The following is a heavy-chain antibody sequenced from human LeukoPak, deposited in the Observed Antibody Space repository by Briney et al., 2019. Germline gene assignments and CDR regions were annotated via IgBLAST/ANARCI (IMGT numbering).Heavy chain of an antibody. V-gene: IGHV1-2*02. D-gene: IGHD2-2*01. CDR3: AREFTPGYQLLPYYYYYMDV. CDR1: GYTFTGYY. Sequence: ASVKVSCKASGYTFTGYYMHWVRQAPGQGLEWMGWINPNSGGTNYAQKFQGRVTMTRDTSISTAYMELSRLRSDDTAVYYCAREFTPGYQLLPYYYYYMDVWGKGTTVTVSS. J-gene: IGHJ6*03. CDR2: INPNSGGT.